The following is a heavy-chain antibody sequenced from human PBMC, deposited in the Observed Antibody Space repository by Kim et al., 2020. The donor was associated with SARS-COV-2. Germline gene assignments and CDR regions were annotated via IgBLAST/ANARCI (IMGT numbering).Heavy chain of an antibody. Sequence: GGSLRLSCAVSGFTFDDYDMSWVRQAPGKGLEWLSHINWNGGSTVYADSVKGRFTISRDNAKNSLYLQMNSLRAEDTALYHCARVFSSSSGYYFDNWGQGTLVTVSS. J-gene: IGHJ4*02. V-gene: IGHV3-20*01. CDR3: ARVFSSSSGYYFDN. CDR1: GFTFDDYD. CDR2: INWNGGST. D-gene: IGHD3-9*01.